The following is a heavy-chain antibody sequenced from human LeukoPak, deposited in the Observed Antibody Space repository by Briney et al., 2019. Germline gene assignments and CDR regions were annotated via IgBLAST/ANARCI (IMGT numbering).Heavy chain of an antibody. CDR1: GFTFSSYA. V-gene: IGHV3-23*01. CDR3: AKSGGFSSGYYYYDY. J-gene: IGHJ4*02. Sequence: GGSLRLSCAASGFTFSSYAMSWVRQAPGKGLEWVSAISGSGGSTYYADSVKGRFTISRDNSKNTLYLQMNSLRAEDTALYYCAKSGGFSSGYYYYDYWGQGTLVTVSS. D-gene: IGHD3-22*01. CDR2: ISGSGGST.